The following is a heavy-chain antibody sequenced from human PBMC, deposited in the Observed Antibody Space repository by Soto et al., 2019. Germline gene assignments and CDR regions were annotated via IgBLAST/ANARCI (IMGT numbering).Heavy chain of an antibody. D-gene: IGHD2-21*02. Sequence: EVQLVESGGGLVKPGGSLRLSCAASGFTFSSYSMNWVRQAPGKGLEWVSSISSSSSYIYYADSVKGRFTISRDNAKNSLYLQMNSLRAEDTAVYYCAREGNGGNSEAAFDIWGQGTMFTVSS. CDR3: AREGNGGNSEAAFDI. CDR2: ISSSSSYI. J-gene: IGHJ3*02. V-gene: IGHV3-21*01. CDR1: GFTFSSYS.